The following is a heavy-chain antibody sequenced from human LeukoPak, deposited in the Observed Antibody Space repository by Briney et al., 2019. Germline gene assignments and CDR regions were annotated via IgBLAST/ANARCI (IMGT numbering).Heavy chain of an antibody. J-gene: IGHJ4*02. V-gene: IGHV3-7*01. D-gene: IGHD4-17*01. CDR3: ARGPDFGDRLDYFDY. CDR1: GFTLSRHW. CDR2: IKQDASQ. Sequence: GGSLRLSCAASGFTLSRHWMGWVRQAPGKGLEWVANIKQDASQYYVDSVRGRFIISGDNAKNSLSLQMNSLRLEDTAVYYCARGPDFGDRLDYFDYWGQGTLVTVSS.